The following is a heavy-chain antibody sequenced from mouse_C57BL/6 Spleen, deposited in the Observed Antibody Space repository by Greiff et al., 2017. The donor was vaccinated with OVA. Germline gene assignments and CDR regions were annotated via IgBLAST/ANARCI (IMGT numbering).Heavy chain of an antibody. V-gene: IGHV1-69*01. CDR3: VRGQLRLRMDY. D-gene: IGHD3-2*02. J-gene: IGHJ2*01. CDR1: GYTFTSYW. Sequence: VQLQQPGAELVMPGASVKLSCKASGYTFTSYWMHWVKQRPGQGLEWIGEIDPSDSYTNYNQKFKGKSTLTVDKSSSTAYMQLSSLTSEDSAVYYCVRGQLRLRMDYWGQGTTLTVSS. CDR2: IDPSDSYT.